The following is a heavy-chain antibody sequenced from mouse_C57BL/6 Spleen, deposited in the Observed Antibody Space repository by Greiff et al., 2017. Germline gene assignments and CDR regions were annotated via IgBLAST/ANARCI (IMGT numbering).Heavy chain of an antibody. Sequence: EVMLVESEGGLVQPGSSMKLSCTASGFTFSDYYMAWVRQVPEKGLEWVANINYDGSSTYYLDSLKSRFIISRDNAKNILYLQMSSLKSEDTATYYCARGTQSYYYAMDYWGQGTSVTVSS. CDR1: GFTFSDYY. V-gene: IGHV5-16*01. J-gene: IGHJ4*01. CDR3: ARGTQSYYYAMDY. CDR2: INYDGSST.